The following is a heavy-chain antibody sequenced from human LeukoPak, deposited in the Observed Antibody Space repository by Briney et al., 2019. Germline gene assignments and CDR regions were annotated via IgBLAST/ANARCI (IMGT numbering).Heavy chain of an antibody. Sequence: PSQTLSLTCTVSGGSISSGSYYWSWIRQPAGKGLEWIGRIYTSGSTNYNPSLKSRVTISVDTSKNQFSLKLSSVTAADTAVYYCARAETLAYCGGDCYSSFLLFDYWGQGTLVTVSS. V-gene: IGHV4-61*02. CDR2: IYTSGST. J-gene: IGHJ4*02. CDR3: ARAETLAYCGGDCYSSFLLFDY. D-gene: IGHD2-21*01. CDR1: GGSISSGSYY.